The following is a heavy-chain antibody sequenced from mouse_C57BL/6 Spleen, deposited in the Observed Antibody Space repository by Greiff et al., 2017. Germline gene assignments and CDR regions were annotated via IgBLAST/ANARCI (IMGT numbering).Heavy chain of an antibody. D-gene: IGHD2-10*02. V-gene: IGHV1-52*01. CDR2: IDPSDSET. J-gene: IGHJ2*01. Sequence: QVQLQQPGAELVRPGSSVKLSCKASGYTFTSYWMHWVKQRPIQGLEWIGNIDPSDSETHYNQKFKDKATLTVDKSSSTAYMQLSSLTSEDSAVYYCARDRYGKLDYWGQGTTRTGSS. CDR3: ARDRYGKLDY. CDR1: GYTFTSYW.